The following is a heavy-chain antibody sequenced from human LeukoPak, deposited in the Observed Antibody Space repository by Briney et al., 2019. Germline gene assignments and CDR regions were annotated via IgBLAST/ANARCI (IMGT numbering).Heavy chain of an antibody. CDR1: GGSISSYY. CDR2: IYYSGST. D-gene: IGHD3-22*01. CDR3: ARLSVDYDSSGYYYHFDY. Sequence: SETLSLTCTVSGGSISSYYWSWIRQPPGKGLEWIGDIYYSGSTNYNPSLKSRVTISVDTSKNQFSLKLSSVTAADTAVYYCARLSVDYDSSGYYYHFDYWGQGTLVTVSS. J-gene: IGHJ4*02. V-gene: IGHV4-59*01.